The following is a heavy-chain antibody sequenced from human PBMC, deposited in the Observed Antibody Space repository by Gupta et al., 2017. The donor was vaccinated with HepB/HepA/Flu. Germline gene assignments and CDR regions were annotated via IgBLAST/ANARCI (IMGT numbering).Heavy chain of an antibody. CDR3: AKDMNAGSTGAFDI. CDR1: VFNLDDFA. Sequence: EVQLVESGGGLVHPGRCLRLSCSASVFNLDDFAMHWVRQAPGEGLEWVSGISWNTGSIGYADSVKGRFTISRDNAKNSLYLQMNTLRPEDTAFYYCAKDMNAGSTGAFDIWGQGTMVTVFS. J-gene: IGHJ3*02. D-gene: IGHD3-10*01. V-gene: IGHV3-9*01. CDR2: ISWNTGSI.